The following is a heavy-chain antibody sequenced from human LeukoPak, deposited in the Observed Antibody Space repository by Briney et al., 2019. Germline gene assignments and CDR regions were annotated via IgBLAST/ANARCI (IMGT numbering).Heavy chain of an antibody. CDR3: ARRYGSGSYYNFDY. Sequence: ASVNVSCTASGYTFTGSYMHWVRQAPGQGLEWMGWINPNSGGTNYAQKFQGRVTMTRDTSISTAYMELSRLSYSVTAVYSCARRYGSGSYYNFDYWGQGTLVTVSS. D-gene: IGHD3-10*01. J-gene: IGHJ4*02. V-gene: IGHV1-2*02. CDR2: INPNSGGT. CDR1: GYTFTGSY.